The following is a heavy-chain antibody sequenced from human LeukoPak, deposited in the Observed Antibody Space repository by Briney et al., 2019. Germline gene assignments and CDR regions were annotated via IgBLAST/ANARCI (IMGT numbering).Heavy chain of an antibody. CDR1: GFTFSSFG. D-gene: IGHD5-12*01. CDR3: AKDAQYSAYNFDY. Sequence: GGSLRLSCAASGFTFSSFGMHWVRQAPGKGLEWVAFIRNDGSNKNYADSVKGRFTISRDNSKNTLYLQMNSLRAEDTAVYYCAKDAQYSAYNFDYWGQGTLVTVSS. V-gene: IGHV3-30*02. CDR2: IRNDGSNK. J-gene: IGHJ4*02.